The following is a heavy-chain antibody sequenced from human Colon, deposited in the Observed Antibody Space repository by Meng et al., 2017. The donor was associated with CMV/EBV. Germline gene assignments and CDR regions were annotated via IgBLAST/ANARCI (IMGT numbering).Heavy chain of an antibody. V-gene: IGHV3-23*03. J-gene: IGHJ2*01. CDR2: VHSAGNSP. Sequence: GGSLRLSCAASGFAVGVDYMAWVRQAPGKGLEWVSGVHSAGNSPLYAASVKGRFTISRDNSKNMLYLQMNSLRGEDTAVYYCAKRGEEYYHDSTGYYWYFDVWGRGTLVTVSS. CDR3: AKRGEEYYHDSTGYYWYFDV. D-gene: IGHD3-22*01. CDR1: GFAVGVDY.